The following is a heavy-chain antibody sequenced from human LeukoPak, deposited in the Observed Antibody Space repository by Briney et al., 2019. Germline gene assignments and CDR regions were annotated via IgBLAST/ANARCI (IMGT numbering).Heavy chain of an antibody. J-gene: IGHJ5*02. CDR3: ARGYGSGSYTPLWWFDP. Sequence: GGSLRLSCAASGFTFSSYEMNWVRQAPGKGLEWVSYISSSGSTIYYADSVKGRFTISRDNAKNSLYLQMNSLRAEDTAVYYCARGYGSGSYTPLWWFDPWGQGTLVTVSS. CDR2: ISSSGSTI. CDR1: GFTFSSYE. V-gene: IGHV3-48*03. D-gene: IGHD3-10*01.